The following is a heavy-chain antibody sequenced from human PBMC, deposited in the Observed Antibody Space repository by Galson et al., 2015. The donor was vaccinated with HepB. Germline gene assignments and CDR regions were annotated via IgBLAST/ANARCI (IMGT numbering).Heavy chain of an antibody. V-gene: IGHV3-21*01. D-gene: IGHD3-10*02. CDR3: TRGFMS. CDR2: ISSSGSHI. J-gene: IGHJ5*02. Sequence: SLRLSCAASGLTFNSYRMNWVRQAPGKGMEWVSSISSSGSHIYYADSVKGRFTISRGNAKISLYLQMKSLRVEDTAVYYCTRGFMSWGQGTLVTVSS. CDR1: GLTFNSYR.